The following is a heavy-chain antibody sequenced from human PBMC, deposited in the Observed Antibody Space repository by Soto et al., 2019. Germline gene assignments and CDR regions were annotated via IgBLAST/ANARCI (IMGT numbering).Heavy chain of an antibody. J-gene: IGHJ3*02. CDR1: GFTFSSYA. V-gene: IGHV3-23*01. CDR3: AKDIDISSWYGHDAFDI. Sequence: GGSLRLSCAASGFTFSSYAMSWVRQAPGKGLEWVSAISGSGGSTYYANSVKGRFTISRDNSMNTLYLQMNRLRAADTVVYYCAKDIDISSWYGHDAFDIWGQGTMVTVSS. CDR2: ISGSGGST. D-gene: IGHD6-13*01.